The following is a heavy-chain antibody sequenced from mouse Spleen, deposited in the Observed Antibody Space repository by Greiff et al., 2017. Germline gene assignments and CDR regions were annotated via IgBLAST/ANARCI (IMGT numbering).Heavy chain of an antibody. CDR3: TTTMVATRGYFDY. Sequence: VQLQESGPELVRPGASVKMSCKASGYTFTSYWMHWVKQTPVHGLEWIGAIDPETGGTAYNQKFKGKAILTADKSSSTAYMELRSLTSEDSAVYYCTTTMVATRGYFDYWGQGTTLTVSS. CDR2: IDPETGGT. CDR1: GYTFTSYW. J-gene: IGHJ2*01. V-gene: IGHV1-15*01. D-gene: IGHD1-1*01.